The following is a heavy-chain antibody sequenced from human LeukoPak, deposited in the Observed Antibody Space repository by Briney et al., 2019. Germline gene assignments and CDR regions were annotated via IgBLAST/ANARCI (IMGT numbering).Heavy chain of an antibody. CDR2: IKQDGSEK. V-gene: IGHV3-7*01. CDR1: GFTVSSNY. CDR3: ARDHRITMVRGDLFDI. D-gene: IGHD3-10*01. J-gene: IGHJ3*02. Sequence: GGSLRLSCAASGFTVSSNYMSWVRQAPGKGLEWVANIKQDGSEKYYVDSVKGRFTISRDNAKNSLYLQMNSLRAEDTAVYYCARDHRITMVRGDLFDIWGQGTMVTVSS.